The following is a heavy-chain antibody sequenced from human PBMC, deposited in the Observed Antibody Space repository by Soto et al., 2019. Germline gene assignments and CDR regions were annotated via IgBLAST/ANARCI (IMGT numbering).Heavy chain of an antibody. CDR1: GGSISSYY. D-gene: IGHD2-21*01. CDR2: IYYSGST. Sequence: SETLSLTCTVSGGSISSYYWSWIRQPPGKGLEWIGYIYYSGSTNYNPSLKSRVTISVDTSKNQFSLKLSSVTAADTAVYYCARVQYCGGDCYSYYYYYYMDVWGKGTTVPSP. CDR3: ARVQYCGGDCYSYYYYYYMDV. V-gene: IGHV4-59*01. J-gene: IGHJ6*03.